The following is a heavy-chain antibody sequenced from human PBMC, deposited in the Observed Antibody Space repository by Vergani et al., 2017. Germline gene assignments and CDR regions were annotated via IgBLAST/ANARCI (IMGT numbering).Heavy chain of an antibody. V-gene: IGHV3-23*01. Sequence: EVQLLESGGGLVQPGGSLRLSCAASGFTFCSYAMSWVRQAPGKGLEWVSAISGSGGSTYYADSVKGRFTISRDNSKNTLYLQMNSLRAEDTAVYYCAKLGTYYYDSSGYPFHWGQGTLVTVSS. J-gene: IGHJ4*02. CDR2: ISGSGGST. CDR1: GFTFCSYA. D-gene: IGHD3-22*01. CDR3: AKLGTYYYDSSGYPFH.